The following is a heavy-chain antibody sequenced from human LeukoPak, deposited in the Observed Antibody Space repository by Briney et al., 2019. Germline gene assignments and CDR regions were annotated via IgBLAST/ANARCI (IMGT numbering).Heavy chain of an antibody. J-gene: IGHJ6*02. V-gene: IGHV3-66*01. CDR1: GFTVSSNY. Sequence: GGSLRLSCAASGFTVSSNYMSWVRQAPGKGLEWVSVIYSGGSTYYADSVKGRFTISRDNSKNTLYPQMNSLRAEDTAVYYCARVRGEYGMDVWGQGTTVTVSS. D-gene: IGHD3-10*01. CDR3: ARVRGEYGMDV. CDR2: IYSGGST.